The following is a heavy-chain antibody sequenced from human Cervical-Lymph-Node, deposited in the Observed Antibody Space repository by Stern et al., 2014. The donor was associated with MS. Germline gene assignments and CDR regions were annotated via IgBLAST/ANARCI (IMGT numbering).Heavy chain of an antibody. J-gene: IGHJ4*02. V-gene: IGHV1-24*01. CDR1: GYTLTDLS. CDR2: FDPEEGET. D-gene: IGHD6-25*01. CDR3: ATDPGFSHVDC. Sequence: VQLVESGAEVKKPGASVKVSCKVSGYTLTDLSMHWVRQVHGEGLEWMGGFDPEEGETVYAQKFQGRVTMTEDTSTDTAYMELSSLRSEDTAVYYCATDPGFSHVDCWGQGTLVTVSS.